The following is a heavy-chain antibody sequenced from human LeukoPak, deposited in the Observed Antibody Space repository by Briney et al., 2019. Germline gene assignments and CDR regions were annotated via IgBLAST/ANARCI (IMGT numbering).Heavy chain of an antibody. Sequence: PSETLSLTCTVSGGSISSSSYYWGWIRQPPGKGLEWIGSIYYSGSTYYNPSLKSRVTISVDTSKNQFSLKLSSVTAADTAVYYCARGYSSLSGYYYYYYMDVWGKGTTVTVSS. J-gene: IGHJ6*03. CDR1: GGSISSSSYY. V-gene: IGHV4-39*07. CDR2: IYYSGST. D-gene: IGHD5-18*01. CDR3: ARGYSSLSGYYYYYYMDV.